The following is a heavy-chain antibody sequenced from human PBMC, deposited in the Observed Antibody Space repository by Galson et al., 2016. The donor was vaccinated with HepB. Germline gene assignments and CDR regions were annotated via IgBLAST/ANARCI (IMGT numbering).Heavy chain of an antibody. CDR3: ARRHYDYYYGMDV. CDR2: IFFTGST. Sequence: SETLSLTCAVSGASISINSWXXWIRXXPGXXXEWXGDIFFTGSTKNNPSLKSRVTISVDTSKNQFSLMLSSVTAADTAVYYCARRHYDYYYGMDVWGQGTTVTVSS. J-gene: IGHJ6*02. V-gene: IGHV4-4*02. CDR1: GASISINS.